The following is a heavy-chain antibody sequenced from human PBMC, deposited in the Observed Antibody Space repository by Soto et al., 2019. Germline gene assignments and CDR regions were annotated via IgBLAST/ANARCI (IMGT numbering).Heavy chain of an antibody. Sequence: SVKVSCKASGYTFTGYYMHWVRQAPGQGLEWMGWINPNSGGTNYAQKFQGWVTMTRDTSISTAYMELSRLRSDDTAVYYCARARRDYYYYGMDVWGQGTTVTVSS. CDR1: GYTFTGYY. J-gene: IGHJ6*02. V-gene: IGHV1-2*04. CDR2: INPNSGGT. CDR3: ARARRDYYYYGMDV. D-gene: IGHD1-1*01.